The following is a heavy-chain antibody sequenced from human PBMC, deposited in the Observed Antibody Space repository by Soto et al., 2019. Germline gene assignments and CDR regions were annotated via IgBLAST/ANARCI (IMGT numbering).Heavy chain of an antibody. Sequence: QVQLVESGGGVVQPGRSLRLSCAASGFTFSSYAMHWVRQAPGKGLEWVAVISYDGSNKYYADSVKGRFTISRDNSKNTRYLQMNSLRAEDTAVYYCARDQGRAYCSSTSCYTTNYYYYGMDVWGQGTTVTVSS. D-gene: IGHD2-2*02. CDR2: ISYDGSNK. V-gene: IGHV3-30-3*01. CDR1: GFTFSSYA. J-gene: IGHJ6*02. CDR3: ARDQGRAYCSSTSCYTTNYYYYGMDV.